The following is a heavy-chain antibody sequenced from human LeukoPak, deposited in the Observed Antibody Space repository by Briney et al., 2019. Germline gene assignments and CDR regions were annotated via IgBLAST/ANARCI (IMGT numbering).Heavy chain of an antibody. CDR3: ASWYSSSASPSDY. CDR2: INHSGST. V-gene: IGHV4-34*01. Sequence: PSETLSLICAVYGGSISANYWSWIRQHPAKELVWCGGINHSGSTNYNPSLKFRVTISVDTSKSQFSLKLSAVTAAGTAVYYWASWYSSSASPSDYWGQGTLVTDSS. D-gene: IGHD6-13*01. J-gene: IGHJ4*02. CDR1: GGSISANY.